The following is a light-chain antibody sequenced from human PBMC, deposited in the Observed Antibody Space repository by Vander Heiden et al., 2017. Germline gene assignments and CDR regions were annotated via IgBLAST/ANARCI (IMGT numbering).Light chain of an antibody. J-gene: IGKJ3*01. CDR2: WAS. Sequence: DTAITQSPDPLAVSLGERATINCKSSQSVLYSSNNKNYLAWYQQKPGQPPKLLIYWASTRKSGVPDRFSGSGSGTDFTLTISSLQAEDVAVYYCQQYYSTPFTFGPGTKVDIK. CDR3: QQYYSTPFT. V-gene: IGKV4-1*01. CDR1: QSVLYSSNNKNY.